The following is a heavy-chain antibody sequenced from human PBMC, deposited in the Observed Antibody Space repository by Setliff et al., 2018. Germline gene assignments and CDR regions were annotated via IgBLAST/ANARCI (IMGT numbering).Heavy chain of an antibody. CDR3: ARIKGSGSYYNDGNDI. CDR2: ISGSGDYT. V-gene: IGHV3-23*01. CDR1: GFTFTNYA. Sequence: PGGSLRLSCAASGFTFTNYAINWVRQPPGKGLEWVSGISGSGDYTYYADSVKGRFTISRDNAKNTLYLQMNSLGAEDTAVYYCARIKGSGSYYNDGNDIWGQGTMVTVSS. D-gene: IGHD3-10*01. J-gene: IGHJ3*02.